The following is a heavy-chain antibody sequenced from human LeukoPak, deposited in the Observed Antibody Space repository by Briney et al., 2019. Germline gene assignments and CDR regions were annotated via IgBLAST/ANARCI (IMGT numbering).Heavy chain of an antibody. V-gene: IGHV4-38-2*01. D-gene: IGHD2-21*01. Sequence: SETLSFTCGVSGYSISSGYYWGWIRPSPGKGLEWIGSIFHSGKTYYNLSLKSRVTISVDTSKNQFSLKLTSVTAADTAVYYCARGDIPDFWGQGTLVTVSS. CDR3: ARGDIPDF. CDR2: IFHSGKT. J-gene: IGHJ4*02. CDR1: GYSISSGYY.